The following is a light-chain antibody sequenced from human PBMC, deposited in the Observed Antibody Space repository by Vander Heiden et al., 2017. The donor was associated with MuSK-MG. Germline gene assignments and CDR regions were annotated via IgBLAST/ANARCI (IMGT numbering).Light chain of an antibody. CDR2: AAS. J-gene: IGKJ1*01. CDR3: QQSTV. Sequence: DIQMTQSPSSLSASVGDRVTITCRASQSISSYLNWYQQKPGKAPKLLIYAASSLQSGVPSRFSGSGSGTDFTLTISSLQPEDFATYYCQQSTVFGQGTKVEIK. CDR1: QSISSY. V-gene: IGKV1-39*01.